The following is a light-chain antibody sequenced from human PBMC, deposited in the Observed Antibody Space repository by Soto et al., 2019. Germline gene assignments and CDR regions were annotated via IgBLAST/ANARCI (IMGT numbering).Light chain of an antibody. CDR2: EVN. J-gene: IGLJ2*01. Sequence: QSVLTQPASVSGSPGQSITISCTGTSSDVGGYNYVSWYQQHPGKAPKVIIYEVNNRPSGVSNRFSGSKSGNTASLTISGLQAEDEGDYYCSSYTASLTRVFGGGTKLTVL. CDR3: SSYTASLTRV. CDR1: SSDVGGYNY. V-gene: IGLV2-14*01.